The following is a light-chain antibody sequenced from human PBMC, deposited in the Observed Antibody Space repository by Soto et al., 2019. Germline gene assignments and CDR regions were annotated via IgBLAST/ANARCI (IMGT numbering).Light chain of an antibody. Sequence: DIVLTQSPGPLSLSPGERATLSCMASQSVSSNYLAWYQQKPGQAPRLIIYGASTRATGVPDRFSGSGSGTDFTLTISRLEPEDFAVYYCQQYGTSPRTFGQGTKVDI. J-gene: IGKJ1*01. CDR2: GAS. CDR1: QSVSSNY. CDR3: QQYGTSPRT. V-gene: IGKV3-20*01.